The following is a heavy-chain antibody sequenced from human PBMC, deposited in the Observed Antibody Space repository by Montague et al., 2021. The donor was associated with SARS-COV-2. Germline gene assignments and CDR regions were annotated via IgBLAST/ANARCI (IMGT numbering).Heavy chain of an antibody. Sequence: SETLSLTCAVSGGSISSSNWWCWFSHPPRKGLEWFGEIFHSGDTTYNPSLMSRVAITIDKSTNQFSLTLRSVTAADTAIDFCAGSSVAGGQYWFDPWGQGSLVTVSS. D-gene: IGHD6-6*01. CDR3: AGSSVAGGQYWFDP. J-gene: IGHJ5*02. CDR1: GGSISSSNW. V-gene: IGHV4-4*02. CDR2: IFHSGDT.